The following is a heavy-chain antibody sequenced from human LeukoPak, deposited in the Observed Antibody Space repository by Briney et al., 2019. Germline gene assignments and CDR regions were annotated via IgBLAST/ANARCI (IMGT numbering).Heavy chain of an antibody. J-gene: IGHJ3*02. Sequence: SETLSLTCTVSGGSISDYYCSWVRQPAGKGLERIGRIHISGTTYYNPSLKSRVTISVDRSKNQFSLKLSSVTAADTAVYYCARDRSYCSSTSCSDAFDIWGQGTMVTVSS. CDR3: ARDRSYCSSTSCSDAFDI. CDR2: IHISGTT. V-gene: IGHV4-4*07. D-gene: IGHD2-2*01. CDR1: GGSISDYY.